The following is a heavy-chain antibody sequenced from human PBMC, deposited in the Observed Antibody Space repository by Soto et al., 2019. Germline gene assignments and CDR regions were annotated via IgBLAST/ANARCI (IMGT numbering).Heavy chain of an antibody. V-gene: IGHV1-24*01. CDR1: GYTLTELS. Sequence: QVQLVQSGAEVKKPGASVKVSCKVSGYTLTELSMHWVRQAPGKGLEWMGGFDPEDGETIYAQKFQGRVTMTEDTSTDTAYMELSSLRSEDTAVYYCATAPPASYNWNDVGRGGESFDYWGQGTLVTVSS. J-gene: IGHJ4*02. CDR3: ATAPPASYNWNDVGRGGESFDY. CDR2: FDPEDGET. D-gene: IGHD1-20*01.